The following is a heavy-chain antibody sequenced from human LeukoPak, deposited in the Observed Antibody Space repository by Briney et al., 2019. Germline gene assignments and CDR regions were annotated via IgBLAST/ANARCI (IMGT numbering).Heavy chain of an antibody. J-gene: IGHJ4*02. CDR1: GFTFSSYW. CDR2: IKQDGSEK. Sequence: GGSLRLSCAASGFTFSSYWMSWVRQAPGKGLEWVANIKQDGSEKYYVDSVKGRFTISRDNAKNSLYLQMNSLRAEDTAVYYCAREGGMLEWLLVPFDYWGQGTLVTVSS. CDR3: AREGGMLEWLLVPFDY. V-gene: IGHV3-7*01. D-gene: IGHD3-3*01.